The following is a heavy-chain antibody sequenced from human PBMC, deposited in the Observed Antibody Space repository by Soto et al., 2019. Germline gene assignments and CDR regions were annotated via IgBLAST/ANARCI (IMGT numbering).Heavy chain of an antibody. Sequence: SETLSLTCSVSGASISGDDLSWTWVRQTPGKGLEWIGYVYRYGATYYNPSLKSRVTISVDRSKKHFSLKLTSVTAADTAFYFCVSGKTHYYFDLWGQGSPVTVSS. CDR1: GASISGDDLS. D-gene: IGHD1-26*01. J-gene: IGHJ4*02. CDR2: VYRYGAT. V-gene: IGHV4-30-2*01. CDR3: VSGKTHYYFDL.